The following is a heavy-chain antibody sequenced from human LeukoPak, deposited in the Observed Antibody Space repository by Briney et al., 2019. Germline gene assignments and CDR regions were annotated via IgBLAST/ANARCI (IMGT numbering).Heavy chain of an antibody. D-gene: IGHD6-19*01. J-gene: IGHJ5*02. CDR1: GYTFTSYG. Sequence: ASVKVSCKASGYTFTSYGISWVRQAPAQGLEWMGIINPSDGTTRDAQEFQGRVTMTRDTSTSTAYMELRSLRSDDTAVYYCARFRAYSSGWYNWFDPWGQGTLVTVSS. CDR3: ARFRAYSSGWYNWFDP. V-gene: IGHV1-46*01. CDR2: INPSDGTT.